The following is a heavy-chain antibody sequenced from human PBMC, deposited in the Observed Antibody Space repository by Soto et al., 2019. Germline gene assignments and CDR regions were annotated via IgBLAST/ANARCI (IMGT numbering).Heavy chain of an antibody. J-gene: IGHJ6*02. CDR2: ISGYNGDT. Sequence: QGQLVQSGAEVKKPGASVKVSCKASGYTFTRYVISWVRQAPGQGLEWMGWISGYNGDTKYAQKFQGRVTMTVDTSTTTAYMELRSLTSDDRAVYYCAKNGQPPYYYYGMDVWGQGTTVTVSS. V-gene: IGHV1-18*01. D-gene: IGHD2-8*01. CDR3: AKNGQPPYYYYGMDV. CDR1: GYTFTRYV.